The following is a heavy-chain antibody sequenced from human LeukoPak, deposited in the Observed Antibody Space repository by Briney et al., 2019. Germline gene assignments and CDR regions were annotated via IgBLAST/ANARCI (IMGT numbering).Heavy chain of an antibody. CDR2: IQSDGSKQ. V-gene: IGHV3-33*01. D-gene: IGHD5-18*01. J-gene: IGHJ5*02. Sequence: GGSLRLSCARAGFTFSTFGIHWVRQTPGKGLEWAAAIQSDGSKQYYGDSVKGRFTISRDSSKNTVYLQMNSLRDEDTAVYYCARDVDTSSHSSQLDPWGQGTLVTVSS. CDR3: ARDVDTSSHSSQLDP. CDR1: GFTFSTFG.